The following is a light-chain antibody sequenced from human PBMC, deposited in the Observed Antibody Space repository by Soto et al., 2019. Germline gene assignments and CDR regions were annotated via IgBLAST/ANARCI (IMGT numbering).Light chain of an antibody. V-gene: IGKV1-39*01. CDR2: AAS. CDR1: QSISTY. J-gene: IGKJ5*01. Sequence: DIQMTQSPSSLSSSLGDTFTITCGASQSISTYINWYQEKPGKAPKLLIHAASILQSGVPPRFSGSGSGTDFTLTIRRLKPEDFATYYCQQSYSTPPLTFRPGTRLEIK. CDR3: QQSYSTPPLT.